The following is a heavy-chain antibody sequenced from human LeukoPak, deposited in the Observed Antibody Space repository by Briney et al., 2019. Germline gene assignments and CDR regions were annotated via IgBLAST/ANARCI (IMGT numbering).Heavy chain of an antibody. D-gene: IGHD4-11*01. Sequence: GGSLRLSCAASGFTFSNYWMHWVRQAPGKGLVWVSRISTDGRSTSYADSVKGRFTISRDYAKNTLYLQMNSLRAEDTAVYYCGRDRSNYVSIDYWGQGSLVTVSS. CDR3: GRDRSNYVSIDY. J-gene: IGHJ4*02. V-gene: IGHV3-74*01. CDR1: GFTFSNYW. CDR2: ISTDGRST.